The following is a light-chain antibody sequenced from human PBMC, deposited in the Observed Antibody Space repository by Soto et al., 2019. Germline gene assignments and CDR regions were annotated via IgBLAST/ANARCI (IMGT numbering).Light chain of an antibody. CDR2: VAS. CDR1: QSIGYW. J-gene: IGKJ1*01. CDR3: QQYNSYSKT. Sequence: DIQMTQSPSTLSASVGDRVTITCRASQSIGYWLAWYQQKPGKTPNLLIYVASSLETGVPSRFSGSGSGTEFTLSISSLQPDDSASYYCQQYNSYSKTFGQGTKVDIK. V-gene: IGKV1-5*01.